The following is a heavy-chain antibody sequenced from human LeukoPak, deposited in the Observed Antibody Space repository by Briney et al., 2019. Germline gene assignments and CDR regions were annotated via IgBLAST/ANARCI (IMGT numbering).Heavy chain of an antibody. CDR2: IYHSGST. D-gene: IGHD3-22*01. CDR3: ARRVPIEQTIDY. CDR1: GGSFSGYY. J-gene: IGHJ4*02. Sequence: SETLSLTCAVYGGSFSGYYWSWIRQPPGKGLEWIGEIYHSGSTNYNPSLKSRVTISVDKSKNQFSLKLSSVTAADTAVYYCARRVPIEQTIDYWGQGTLVTVSS. V-gene: IGHV4-34*01.